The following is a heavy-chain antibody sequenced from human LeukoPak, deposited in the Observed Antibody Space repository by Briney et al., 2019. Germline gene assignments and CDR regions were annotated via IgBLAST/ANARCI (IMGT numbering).Heavy chain of an antibody. CDR2: ISAYNGNT. J-gene: IGHJ4*02. D-gene: IGHD3-22*01. Sequence: ASVKVSCRASGYTFTSYGISWVRQASGQGLEWMGWISAYNGNTNYAQKLQGRVTMTTDTSTSTAYMELRSLRSDDTAVYYCARDHDSSGYYPFGYWGQGTLVTVSS. CDR3: ARDHDSSGYYPFGY. V-gene: IGHV1-18*01. CDR1: GYTFTSYG.